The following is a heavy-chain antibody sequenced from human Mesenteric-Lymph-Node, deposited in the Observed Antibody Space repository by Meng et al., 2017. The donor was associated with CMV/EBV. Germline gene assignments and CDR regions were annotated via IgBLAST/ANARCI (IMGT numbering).Heavy chain of an antibody. V-gene: IGHV4-34*01. D-gene: IGHD4-23*01. CDR2: INHSGST. CDR1: GGSFSGYY. J-gene: IGHJ4*02. Sequence: QVHLEQWGSGLLKPSATLSPTCAVYGGSFSGYYWSWIRQPPGKGLEWIGEINHSGSTNYNPSLKSRVTISVDTSKNQFSLKLSSVTAADTAVYYCARHQRWLKSEGGFNYWGQGTLVTVSS. CDR3: ARHQRWLKSEGGFNY.